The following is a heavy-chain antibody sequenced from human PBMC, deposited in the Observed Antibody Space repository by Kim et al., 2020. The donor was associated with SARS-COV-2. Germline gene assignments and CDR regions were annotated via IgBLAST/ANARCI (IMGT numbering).Heavy chain of an antibody. CDR2: MNPNSGNT. Sequence: ASVKVSCKASGYTFTDYDINWVRQATGQGLEWMGWMNPNSGNTGYTQKFQGRVTMTRNTSMNTAYMELTSLRSDDTAVYYCARGLKDWGVRARFDPWGQGTLVPVSS. CDR3: ARGLKDWGVRARFDP. J-gene: IGHJ5*02. V-gene: IGHV1-8*01. D-gene: IGHD3-16*01. CDR1: GYTFTDYD.